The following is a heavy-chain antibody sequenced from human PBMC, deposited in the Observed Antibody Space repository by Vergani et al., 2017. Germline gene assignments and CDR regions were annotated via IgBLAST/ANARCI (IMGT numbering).Heavy chain of an antibody. Sequence: QVQLVQSGSELRKPGASVKVSCKASGYTLNNYGLNWARQAPGQGLEWMGWINTNTGKPMYAPAFTGRFVFSLDTAVNTAYLQINNLRPDDTAVYFCARGDRCSLRVNAPWDYWGQGTLVTVSS. CDR3: ARGDRCSLRVNAPWDY. D-gene: IGHD2-21*01. CDR2: INTNTGKP. V-gene: IGHV7-4-1*02. CDR1: GYTLNNYG. J-gene: IGHJ4*02.